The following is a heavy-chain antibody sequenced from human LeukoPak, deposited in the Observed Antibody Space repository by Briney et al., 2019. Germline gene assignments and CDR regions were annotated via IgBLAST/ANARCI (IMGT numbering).Heavy chain of an antibody. Sequence: GGSLRLSCAASRFTFSPYALHWVRQTPGKGLEWVAVISSDGSNKYYADSVKGRFTISRDNSKNTLYLQMNSLRAEDTAVYYCAKDLSFDYWGQGTLVTVSS. V-gene: IGHV3-30*04. CDR1: RFTFSPYA. J-gene: IGHJ4*02. D-gene: IGHD2/OR15-2a*01. CDR3: AKDLSFDY. CDR2: ISSDGSNK.